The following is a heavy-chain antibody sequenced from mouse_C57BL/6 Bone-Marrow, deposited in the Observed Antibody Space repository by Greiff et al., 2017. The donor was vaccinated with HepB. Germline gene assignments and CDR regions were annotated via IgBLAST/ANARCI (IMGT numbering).Heavy chain of an antibody. CDR2: IRNKANNHAT. D-gene: IGHD3-2*02. Sequence: EVHLVESGGGLVQPGGSMKLSCAASGFTFSDAWMDWVRQSPEKGLEWVAEIRNKANNHATYYAESVKGRFTISRDDSKSSVYLQMNSLRAEDTGIYYCTRGPAQARQGYFDYWGQGTTLTVSS. J-gene: IGHJ2*01. CDR3: TRGPAQARQGYFDY. CDR1: GFTFSDAW. V-gene: IGHV6-6*01.